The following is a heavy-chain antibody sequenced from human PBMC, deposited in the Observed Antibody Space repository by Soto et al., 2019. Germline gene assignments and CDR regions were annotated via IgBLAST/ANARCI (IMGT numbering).Heavy chain of an antibody. CDR1: GFTFGNYG. D-gene: IGHD2-21*02. V-gene: IGHV3-23*01. Sequence: EVQLLESGGGLVQPGGSLRLSCEASGFTFGNYGMNWVGQAPGKGLEWVSGISGGGGSTYYGDSVKGRFTISRDPSKNTVFLEMNSLRAEDTAVYYCAKGFIVVVTVIRPDDAFDVWGQGTLVTVSS. CDR3: AKGFIVVVTVIRPDDAFDV. CDR2: ISGGGGST. J-gene: IGHJ3*01.